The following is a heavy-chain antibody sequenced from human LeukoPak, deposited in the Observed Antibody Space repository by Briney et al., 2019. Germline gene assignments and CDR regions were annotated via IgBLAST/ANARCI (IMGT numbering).Heavy chain of an antibody. Sequence: GGSPRLSCAASGFTFDDYGMSWVRQAPGKGLEWVSGINWNGGSTGYADSVKGRFTISRDNAKNSLYLQMNSLRAEDTALYYCARVQSFRWELPIDYWGQGTLVTVSS. V-gene: IGHV3-20*04. CDR3: ARVQSFRWELPIDY. D-gene: IGHD1-26*01. J-gene: IGHJ4*02. CDR2: INWNGGST. CDR1: GFTFDDYG.